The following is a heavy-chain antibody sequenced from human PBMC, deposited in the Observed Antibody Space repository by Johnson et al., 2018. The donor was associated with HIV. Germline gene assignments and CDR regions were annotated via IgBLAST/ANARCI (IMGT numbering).Heavy chain of an antibody. D-gene: IGHD2-15*01. V-gene: IGHV3-20*04. Sequence: VQLVESGGGVVRPEGSLRLSCAASGFTFNDYGMTWVRQAPGKGLEWVSGINWNGGSTDYADSVKGRFTIYRDHAKNSLYLQMNSLRAEDTAFYYCARVLIVVVVGAEIDAFDIWGQGTMVTVSS. CDR1: GFTFNDYG. CDR2: INWNGGST. CDR3: ARVLIVVVVGAEIDAFDI. J-gene: IGHJ3*02.